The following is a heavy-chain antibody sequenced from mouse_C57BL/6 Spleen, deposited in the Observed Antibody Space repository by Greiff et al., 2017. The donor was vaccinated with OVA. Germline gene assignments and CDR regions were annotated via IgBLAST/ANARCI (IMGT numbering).Heavy chain of an antibody. J-gene: IGHJ2*01. V-gene: IGHV1-76*01. Sequence: QVQLKESGAELVRPGASVKLSCKASGYTFTDYYINWVKQRPGQGLEWIARIYPGSGNTYYNEKFKGKATLTAEKSSSTAYMQLSSLTSEDSAVYFCARPGSSSFDYWGQGTTLTVSS. CDR1: GYTFTDYY. CDR2: IYPGSGNT. D-gene: IGHD1-1*01. CDR3: ARPGSSSFDY.